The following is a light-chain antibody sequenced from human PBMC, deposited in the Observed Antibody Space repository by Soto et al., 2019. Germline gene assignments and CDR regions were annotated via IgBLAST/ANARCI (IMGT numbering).Light chain of an antibody. CDR2: WTS. Sequence: DIVMTQSPDSLAVSLGERATINCRASQSLFSSTTNRSYLAWYQQKAGQPPQLLLYWTSTRKSGVPGRFSGSGSGIDFTLSISSLQAEDVAVYFCQQHNVSPRTFGHGTKVEIK. CDR3: QQHNVSPRT. J-gene: IGKJ1*01. V-gene: IGKV4-1*01. CDR1: QSLFSSTTNRSY.